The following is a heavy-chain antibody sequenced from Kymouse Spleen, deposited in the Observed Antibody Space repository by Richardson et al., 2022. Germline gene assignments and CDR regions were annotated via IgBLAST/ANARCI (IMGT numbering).Heavy chain of an antibody. CDR1: GGSFSGYY. V-gene: IGHV4-34*01. CDR2: INHSGST. D-gene: IGHD3-10*01. J-gene: IGHJ4*02. CDR3: ARDITMVRGVIMDYFDY. Sequence: QVQLQQWGAGLLKPSETLSLTCAVYGGSFSGYYWSWIRQPPGKGLEWIGEINHSGSTNYNPSLKSRVTISVDTSKNQFSLKLSSVTAADTAVYYCARDITMVRGVIMDYFDYWGQGTLVTVSS.